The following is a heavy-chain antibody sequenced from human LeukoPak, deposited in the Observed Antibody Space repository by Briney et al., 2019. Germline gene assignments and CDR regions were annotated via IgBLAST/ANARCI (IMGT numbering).Heavy chain of an antibody. J-gene: IGHJ4*02. V-gene: IGHV3-30*18. D-gene: IGHD1-26*01. Sequence: GGSLRLSCAASGFTFSSYGMHWVRQAPGKGLEWVAVISYDGSNKYYADSVKGRFTISRDNSKNTLYLQMNSLRAEDTAVYYCAKGDNSGSYLRAYFDYWGQGTLVTVSS. CDR1: GFTFSSYG. CDR3: AKGDNSGSYLRAYFDY. CDR2: ISYDGSNK.